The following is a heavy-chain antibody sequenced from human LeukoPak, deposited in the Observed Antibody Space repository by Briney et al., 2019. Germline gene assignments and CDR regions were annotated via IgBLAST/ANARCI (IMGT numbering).Heavy chain of an antibody. CDR1: GFTFNSYA. J-gene: IGHJ4*02. V-gene: IGHV3-23*01. D-gene: IGHD5-12*01. CDR3: ARGRYSGTTYYFDY. Sequence: PGGSLRLSCAASGFTFNSYAMSWVRQAPGKGLEWVSIVSDNGGSTYYAHSVKGRFTISRDNSKNTLYLQMNSLRAEDTAMYYCARGRYSGTTYYFDYWGQGTLVTVSS. CDR2: VSDNGGST.